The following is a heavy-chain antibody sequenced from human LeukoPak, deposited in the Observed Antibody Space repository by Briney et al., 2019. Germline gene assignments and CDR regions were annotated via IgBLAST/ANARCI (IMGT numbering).Heavy chain of an antibody. CDR2: IYPGDSDT. Sequence: GESLKISCKGSGYSFTSYWIGWVRQMPGKGLEWMGIIYPGDSDTRYSPSFQGQVTISADKSISTAYLQWSSLKASDTAMYYCARRQVITSGGDAFDIWGQGTMVTVSS. J-gene: IGHJ3*02. CDR1: GYSFTSYW. CDR3: ARRQVITSGGDAFDI. D-gene: IGHD3-16*01. V-gene: IGHV5-51*01.